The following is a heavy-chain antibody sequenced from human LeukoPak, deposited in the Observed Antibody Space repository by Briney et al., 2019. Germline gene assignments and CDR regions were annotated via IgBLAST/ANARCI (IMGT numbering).Heavy chain of an antibody. J-gene: IGHJ6*03. CDR1: GFALRSYT. V-gene: IGHV3-21*01. CDR2: ISSTSAYI. CDR3: ARVPNPSYYYMDV. Sequence: GGSLRLSCAASGFALRSYTVTWVRQAPGKGLEWVSSISSTSAYIYYADSVKGRFTISRDNAKNSLYLQMNSLRAEDTAVYYCARVPNPSYYYMDVWGKGTTVTVSS.